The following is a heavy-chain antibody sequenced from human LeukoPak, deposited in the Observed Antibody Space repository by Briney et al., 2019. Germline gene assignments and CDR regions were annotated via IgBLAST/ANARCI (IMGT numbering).Heavy chain of an antibody. J-gene: IGHJ4*02. V-gene: IGHV1-46*01. CDR1: VYIFTTYF. CDR2: INSSGGGT. CDR3: ARAMSYGANDY. Sequence: ASVKVSCKASVYIFTTYFIHWVRQAPAQGREWLGIINSSGGGTIYAHPFQGRVTMTRDTSQRTVYMELSTLRSEDTAVYYCARAMSYGANDYWGQGTLVTVSS. D-gene: IGHD4-17*01.